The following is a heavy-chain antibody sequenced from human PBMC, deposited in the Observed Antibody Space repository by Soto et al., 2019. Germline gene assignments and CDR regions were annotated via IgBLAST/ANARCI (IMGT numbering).Heavy chain of an antibody. CDR3: ARHLGIWERYCSGGSCVHDAFDI. J-gene: IGHJ3*02. Sequence: SETLSLTCTVSGGSISSSSYYWGWIRQPPGKGLEWIGSIYYSGSTYYNPSLKSRVTISVDTSKNQFSLKLSSVTAAETAVYYCARHLGIWERYCSGGSCVHDAFDIWGQGTMVTVSS. CDR1: GGSISSSSYY. D-gene: IGHD2-15*01. CDR2: IYYSGST. V-gene: IGHV4-39*01.